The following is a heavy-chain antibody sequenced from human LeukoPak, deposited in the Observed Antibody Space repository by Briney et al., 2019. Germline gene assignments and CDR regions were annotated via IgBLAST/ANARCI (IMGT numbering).Heavy chain of an antibody. CDR3: ATETITMVRGVSSSFDY. V-gene: IGHV1-2*02. D-gene: IGHD3-10*01. Sequence: GASVKVSCKASGYTFTGYYMHWVRQAPGQGLEWMGWINPNSGGTNYAQKFQGRVTMTRDTSISTAYMELSRLRSEDTAVYYCATETITMVRGVSSSFDYWGQGTLVTVSS. CDR1: GYTFTGYY. J-gene: IGHJ4*02. CDR2: INPNSGGT.